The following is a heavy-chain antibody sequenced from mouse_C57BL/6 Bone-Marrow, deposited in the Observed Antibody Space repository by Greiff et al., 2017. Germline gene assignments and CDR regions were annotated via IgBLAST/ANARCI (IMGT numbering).Heavy chain of an antibody. Sequence: VQLQQSGAELARPGASVKLSCKASGYTFTRYGISWVKQRTGQGLEWIGEIYPRSGNPYYNEKFKGKATLTADKSSSTAYMELRSLTSEDAAVYFWARGEIYHDSRGGFAYWGQGTLVTVSA. CDR1: GYTFTRYG. J-gene: IGHJ3*01. V-gene: IGHV1-81*01. CDR2: IYPRSGNP. CDR3: ARGEIYHDSRGGFAY. D-gene: IGHD2-4*01.